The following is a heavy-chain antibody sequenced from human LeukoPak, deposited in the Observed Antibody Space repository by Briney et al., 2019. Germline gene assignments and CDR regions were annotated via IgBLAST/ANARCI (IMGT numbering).Heavy chain of an antibody. Sequence: ASVKVSCKASGGTFSSYAISWVRQAPGQGLEWMGRIIPILGIANYAQKFQGRVTITADKSTSTAYMELSSLRSEDTAVYYCARDLSPGTKKYYYYYYGMDVWGQGTTVTVSS. V-gene: IGHV1-69*04. CDR3: ARDLSPGTKKYYYYYYGMDV. CDR1: GGTFSSYA. D-gene: IGHD1-14*01. J-gene: IGHJ6*02. CDR2: IIPILGIA.